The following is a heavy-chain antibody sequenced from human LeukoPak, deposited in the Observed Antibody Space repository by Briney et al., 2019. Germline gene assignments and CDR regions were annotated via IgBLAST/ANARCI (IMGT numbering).Heavy chain of an antibody. V-gene: IGHV3-30-3*01. CDR1: GFTFSDYA. Sequence: GGSLRLSCAASGFTFSDYAIAWVRQSPGKGLECLAFISYDGSNKYYADSVKGRFTISRDNSKNTLYLQMNSLRGEDTAVYYCARFPQDSGSYEYYFDYWGQGTLVTVSS. CDR2: ISYDGSNK. J-gene: IGHJ4*02. D-gene: IGHD1-26*01. CDR3: ARFPQDSGSYEYYFDY.